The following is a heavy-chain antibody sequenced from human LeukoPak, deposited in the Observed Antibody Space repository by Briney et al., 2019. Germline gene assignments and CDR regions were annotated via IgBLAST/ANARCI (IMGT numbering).Heavy chain of an antibody. CDR3: AREGLWFGELSTGFDY. Sequence: ASVKVSCKASGYTFTSYAMNWVRQAPGQGLEWMGWNNTNTGNPTYAQGFTGRFVFSLDTSVSTAYLQISSLKAEDTAVYYCAREGLWFGELSTGFDYWGQGTLVTVSS. J-gene: IGHJ4*02. D-gene: IGHD3-10*01. CDR2: NNTNTGNP. V-gene: IGHV7-4-1*02. CDR1: GYTFTSYA.